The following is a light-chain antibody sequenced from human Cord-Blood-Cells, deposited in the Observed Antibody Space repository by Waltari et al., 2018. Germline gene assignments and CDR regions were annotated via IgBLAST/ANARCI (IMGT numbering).Light chain of an antibody. J-gene: IGLJ2*01. CDR3: AAWDDSLSGVV. Sequence: QSVLTQPPPASGTPAQRVTTSCSGISSNIGSNYVYCYQHLPGAAPKLLIYSKNQRPSGVPDRFSGSKSGTSASLAISGLRSEDEADYYCAAWDDSLSGVVFGGGTKLTVL. V-gene: IGLV1-47*02. CDR2: SKN. CDR1: SSNIGSNY.